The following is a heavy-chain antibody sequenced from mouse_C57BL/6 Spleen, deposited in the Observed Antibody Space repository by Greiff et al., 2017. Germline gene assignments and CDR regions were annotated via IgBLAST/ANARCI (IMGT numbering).Heavy chain of an antibody. CDR3: ARRYYYGSSYEYFDV. J-gene: IGHJ1*03. D-gene: IGHD1-1*01. CDR1: GYTFTDHT. Sequence: QVQLQQSDAELVKPGASVKISCKVSGYTFTDHTIHWMKQRPEQGLEWIGYIYPSDGSTKYNEKFKGKATLTADKSSSTAYMQLNSLTSEDSAVYFCARRYYYGSSYEYFDVWGTGTTVTVSS. V-gene: IGHV1-78*01. CDR2: IYPSDGST.